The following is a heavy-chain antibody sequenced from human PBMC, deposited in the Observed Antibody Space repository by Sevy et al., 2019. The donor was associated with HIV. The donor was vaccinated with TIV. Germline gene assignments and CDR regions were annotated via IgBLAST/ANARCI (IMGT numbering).Heavy chain of an antibody. D-gene: IGHD3-10*01. J-gene: IGHJ3*02. CDR1: GFTFSSYG. CDR3: ARASYGSGSYYSNPLAFDI. V-gene: IGHV3-33*01. Sequence: GGSLRLSCAASGFTFSSYGMHWVRQAPGKGLEWVAAIWYDGSNKYYADSVKGRFTISRDNSKNTLYLQMNSLRAEDTAVYYCARASYGSGSYYSNPLAFDIWGQGTMVTVSS. CDR2: IWYDGSNK.